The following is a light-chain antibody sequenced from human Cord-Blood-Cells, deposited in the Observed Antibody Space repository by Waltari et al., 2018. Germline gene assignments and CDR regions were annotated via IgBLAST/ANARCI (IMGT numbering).Light chain of an antibody. CDR2: DVS. Sequence: HSALTQPASVSGSPGQSITISCTGTSSDVGGYNYVSWYHQHPGKAPKLMIYDVSNRPSGVSNRFAGSKSGNTASLTISGLQAEDEADYYCSSYASSSTLVVFGGGTKLTVL. CDR3: SSYASSSTLVV. CDR1: SSDVGGYNY. V-gene: IGLV2-14*01. J-gene: IGLJ2*01.